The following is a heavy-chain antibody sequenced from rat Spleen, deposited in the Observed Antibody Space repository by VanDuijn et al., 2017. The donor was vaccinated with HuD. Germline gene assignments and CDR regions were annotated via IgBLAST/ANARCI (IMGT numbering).Heavy chain of an antibody. J-gene: IGHJ2*01. CDR2: MWRGGST. D-gene: IGHD5-1*01. V-gene: IGHV2-45*01. CDR1: GFSLTSYN. Sequence: QVQLMESGPGLVQPSETLSLTCTVSGFSLTSYNVHWVRQPPGKGLEWMGVMWRGGSTDYNSALKSRLSISRDTSKNQVFLKMNSLQSEDTTTYYCARETGSYYFDYWGQGVMVTVSS. CDR3: ARETGSYYFDY.